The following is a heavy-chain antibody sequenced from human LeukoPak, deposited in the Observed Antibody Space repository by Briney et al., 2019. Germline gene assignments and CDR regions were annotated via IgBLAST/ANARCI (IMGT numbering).Heavy chain of an antibody. V-gene: IGHV4-30-2*01. CDR3: ARVRIAAAGNIPIDY. D-gene: IGHD6-13*01. J-gene: IGHJ4*02. CDR1: GGSTSSGGYS. Sequence: PSETLSLTCAVSGGSTSSGGYSWSWIRQPPGKGLEWIGYIYHSGSTYYNPSLKSRVTISVDRSKNQFSLKLSSVTAADTAVYYCARVRIAAAGNIPIDYWGQGTLVTVSS. CDR2: IYHSGST.